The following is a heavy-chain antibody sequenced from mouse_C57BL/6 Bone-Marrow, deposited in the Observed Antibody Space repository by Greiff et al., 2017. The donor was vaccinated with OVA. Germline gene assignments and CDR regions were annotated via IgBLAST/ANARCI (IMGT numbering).Heavy chain of an antibody. CDR3: ARNSTIYYSGSSYKAMDY. V-gene: IGHV1-55*01. Sequence: QVQLQQPGAELVKPGASVKMSCKASGYTFTSYWITWVKQRPGQGLEWIGDIYPGSGSTNYNEKFKSKATLTVDTSSSTAYMQLSSLTSEDSAVYYSARNSTIYYSGSSYKAMDYWGQGTSVTVSS. CDR2: IYPGSGST. CDR1: GYTFTSYW. J-gene: IGHJ4*01. D-gene: IGHD1-1*01.